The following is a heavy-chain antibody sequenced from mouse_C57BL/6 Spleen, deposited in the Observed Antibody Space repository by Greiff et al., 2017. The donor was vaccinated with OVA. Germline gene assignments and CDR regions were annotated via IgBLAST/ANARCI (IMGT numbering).Heavy chain of an antibody. D-gene: IGHD2-3*01. V-gene: IGHV1-72*01. Sequence: QVQLKQPGAELVKPGASVKLSCKASGYTFTSYWMHWVKQRPGRGLEWIGRIDPNSGGTKYNEKFKSKATLTVDKPSSTAYMQLSSLTSEDSAVYYCAIYDGYYAWFAYWGQGTLVTVSA. J-gene: IGHJ3*01. CDR2: IDPNSGGT. CDR1: GYTFTSYW. CDR3: AIYDGYYAWFAY.